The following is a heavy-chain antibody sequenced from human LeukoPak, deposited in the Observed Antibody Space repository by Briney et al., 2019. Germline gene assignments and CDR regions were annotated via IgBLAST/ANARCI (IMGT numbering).Heavy chain of an antibody. J-gene: IGHJ3*01. V-gene: IGHV3-48*01. CDR2: ISSTRPTI. CDR1: GFTFSNYG. Sequence: GGFLRLFCAASGFTFSNYGVHWVRQARGRGLEWISYISSTRPTIYYAASVKGRFTISRDDAKSSLYLQMNSLRVEDTAVYYCAKEVTYGRAAFDVWGQGTTVTVSS. D-gene: IGHD3-10*01. CDR3: AKEVTYGRAAFDV.